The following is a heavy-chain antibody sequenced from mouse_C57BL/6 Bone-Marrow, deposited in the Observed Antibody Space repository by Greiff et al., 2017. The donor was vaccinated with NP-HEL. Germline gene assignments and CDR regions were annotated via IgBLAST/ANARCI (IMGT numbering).Heavy chain of an antibody. J-gene: IGHJ3*01. V-gene: IGHV5-12*01. CDR2: ISNGGGST. D-gene: IGHD2-5*01. CDR1: GFTFSDYY. CDR3: ARQRYSNAFAY. Sequence: EVKVVESGGGLVQPGGSLKLSCAASGFTFSDYYMYWVRQTPEKRLEWVAYISNGGGSTYYPDTVKGRFTISRDNAKNTLYLQMSRLKSEDTAMYYCARQRYSNAFAYWGQGTLVTVSA.